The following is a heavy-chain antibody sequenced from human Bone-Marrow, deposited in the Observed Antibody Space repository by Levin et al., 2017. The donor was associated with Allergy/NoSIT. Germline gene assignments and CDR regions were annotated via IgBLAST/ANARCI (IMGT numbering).Heavy chain of an antibody. CDR2: IYTGGST. V-gene: IGHV3-53*01. CDR3: ARGPTIGESSHPEPIDY. D-gene: IGHD4/OR15-4a*01. J-gene: IGHJ4*02. CDR1: GFLVGDNH. Sequence: GESLKISCAASGFLVGDNHMSWVRQAPGKGLEWLSVIYTGGSTHYTDSVKGRFTISRDYSKNTLHLQMNSLRAEDTAIYYCARGPTIGESSHPEPIDYWGQGTLVTVSS.